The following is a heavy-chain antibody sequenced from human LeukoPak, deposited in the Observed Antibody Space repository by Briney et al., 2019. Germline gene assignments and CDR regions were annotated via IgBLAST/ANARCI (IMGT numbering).Heavy chain of an antibody. CDR3: ARAYGSGSYHSNWFES. J-gene: IGHJ5*01. D-gene: IGHD3-10*01. V-gene: IGHV4-34*01. CDR2: INHSGST. CDR1: GGSFSGYY. Sequence: SETLSLTCAVCGGSFSGYYWTWIRQPPGKGLEWIGEINHSGSTNYNPSLKSRVTMSVDTSMNQFSLRLNSVTAADTAVYYCARAYGSGSYHSNWFESWGQGTLVIVSS.